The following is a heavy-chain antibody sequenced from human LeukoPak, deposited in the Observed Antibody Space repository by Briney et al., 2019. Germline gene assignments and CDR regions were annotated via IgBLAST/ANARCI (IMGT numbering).Heavy chain of an antibody. D-gene: IGHD3-22*01. CDR1: GFTFSGYG. V-gene: IGHV3-30*18. CDR3: AKDSAYDSSGYLDY. Sequence: GGSLRLSCAASGFTFSGYGMCCVRQGLGKGLGWVAVIAYVGCNKYYPDTVNGRFTISTHNSKYKLYLQMNSLRAEDTAVDYLAKDSAYDSSGYLDYWGQGTLVTVSS. J-gene: IGHJ4*02. CDR2: IAYVGCNK.